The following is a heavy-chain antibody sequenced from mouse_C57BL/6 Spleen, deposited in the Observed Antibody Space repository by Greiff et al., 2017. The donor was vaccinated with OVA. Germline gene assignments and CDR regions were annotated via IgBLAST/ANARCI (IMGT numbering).Heavy chain of an antibody. Sequence: VPLQQSGPELVKPGASVKMSCKASGYTFTDSNMHWVKHSHGKSLEWIGYINPNNGGTSYNQQFKGKATSTANKSSSTAYMEHRSLTTEDSAVDDSASMITTSYYAMDYWGQGTSVTVSS. D-gene: IGHD2-4*01. V-gene: IGHV1-22*01. CDR2: INPNNGGT. CDR1: GYTFTDSN. CDR3: ASMITTSYYAMDY. J-gene: IGHJ4*01.